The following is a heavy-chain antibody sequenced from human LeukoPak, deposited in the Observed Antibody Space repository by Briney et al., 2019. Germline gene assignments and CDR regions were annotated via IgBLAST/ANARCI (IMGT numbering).Heavy chain of an antibody. D-gene: IGHD2-15*01. CDR3: ARRYCSSIACFSPLDY. CDR2: IYPGDSTT. Sequence: GESLKISCKGSGYIFINYWIGWVRQIPGKGLEWMGTIYPGDSTTRYSPSFQGQVTISADKSISTAYLQWSSLKASGTAMYYCARRYCSSIACFSPLDYWGQGTLVTVSP. CDR1: GYIFINYW. V-gene: IGHV5-51*01. J-gene: IGHJ4*02.